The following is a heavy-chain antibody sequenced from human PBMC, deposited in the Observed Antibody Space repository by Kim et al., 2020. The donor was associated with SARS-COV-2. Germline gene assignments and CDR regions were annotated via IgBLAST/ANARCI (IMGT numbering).Heavy chain of an antibody. CDR3: ARGAQQWLPKGGKPPRDY. V-gene: IGHV1-2*02. CDR1: GYTFTGYY. D-gene: IGHD6-19*01. J-gene: IGHJ4*02. Sequence: ASVKVSCKASGYTFTGYYMHWVRQAPGQGLEWMGWINPNSGGTNYAQKFQGRVTMTRDTSISTAYMELSRLRSDDTAVYYCARGAQQWLPKGGKPPRDYWGQGTLVTVSS. CDR2: INPNSGGT.